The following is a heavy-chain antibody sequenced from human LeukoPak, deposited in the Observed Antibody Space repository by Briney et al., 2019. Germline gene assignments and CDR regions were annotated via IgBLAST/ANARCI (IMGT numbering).Heavy chain of an antibody. J-gene: IGHJ4*02. D-gene: IGHD6-13*01. CDR2: ISWNSGSI. CDR1: GFTFDDYA. CDR3: AKDLDIAAAGIDY. V-gene: IGHV3-9*01. Sequence: PGRSLRLSCAASGFTFDDYAIHWVRQAPGKGLEWVSGISWNSGSIGYADSVKGRFTISRDNAKNSLYLQMNSLRAEDTALYYCAKDLDIAAAGIDYWGQGTLVTVSS.